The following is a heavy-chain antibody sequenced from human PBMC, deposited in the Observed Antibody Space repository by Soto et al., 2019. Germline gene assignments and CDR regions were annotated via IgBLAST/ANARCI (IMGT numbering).Heavy chain of an antibody. D-gene: IGHD3-3*01. Sequence: QVQLVESGGGVVQPGRSLRLSCAASGFTFSSYAMHWVRQAPGKGLEWVAVISYDGSNKYYADSVKGRFTISRDNSKNTLYRQMNCLRAEDTAVYCCAREAYYDFWSGPYYGMDVWGQGTTVTVSS. CDR2: ISYDGSNK. CDR1: GFTFSSYA. J-gene: IGHJ6*02. CDR3: AREAYYDFWSGPYYGMDV. V-gene: IGHV3-30-3*01.